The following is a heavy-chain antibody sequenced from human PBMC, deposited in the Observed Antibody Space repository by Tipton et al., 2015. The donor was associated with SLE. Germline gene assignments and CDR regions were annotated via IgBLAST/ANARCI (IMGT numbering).Heavy chain of an antibody. CDR3: ARGWGDNWFDP. D-gene: IGHD7-27*01. J-gene: IGHJ5*02. Sequence: TLSLTCTVSGGSISSSSYYWGWIRQPPGKGLEWIGEIDHSGNTDYNPSLKSRVTISIDTSNNQFSLKLSSVTAADTAMYYCARGWGDNWFDPWGQGTLVTVSS. V-gene: IGHV4-39*07. CDR2: IDHSGNT. CDR1: GGSISSSSYY.